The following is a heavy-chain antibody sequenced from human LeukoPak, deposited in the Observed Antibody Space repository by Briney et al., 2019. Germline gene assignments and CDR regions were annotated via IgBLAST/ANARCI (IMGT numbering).Heavy chain of an antibody. Sequence: SVKVSCKASGGTFSKYTISWVRQRPGQGLEWMGGITPLFGTANYAQKFQGRVTITADESTSTAYMELSSLRSQDTAVYYCARGWLAETTVVTPYNYWGQGTLVTVSS. D-gene: IGHD4-23*01. J-gene: IGHJ4*02. CDR1: GGTFSKYT. V-gene: IGHV1-69*01. CDR2: ITPLFGTA. CDR3: ARGWLAETTVVTPYNY.